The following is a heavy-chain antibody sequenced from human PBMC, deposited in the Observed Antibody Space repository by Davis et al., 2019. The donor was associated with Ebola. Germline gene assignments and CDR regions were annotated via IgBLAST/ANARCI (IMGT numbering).Heavy chain of an antibody. CDR3: ARGGGAAPGTSSGANFDY. CDR1: GGSTTSFY. J-gene: IGHJ4*02. CDR2: IDYTGST. Sequence: MPSETLSLTCTVSGGSTTSFYCSCIRQPKGKVLVWIGYIDYTGSTNYNPFLQSRVTISVDTSKNQFSLKVSSVTTADTAMYFCARGGGAAPGTSSGANFDYWGQGTLVTVSS. D-gene: IGHD6-13*01. V-gene: IGHV4-59*01.